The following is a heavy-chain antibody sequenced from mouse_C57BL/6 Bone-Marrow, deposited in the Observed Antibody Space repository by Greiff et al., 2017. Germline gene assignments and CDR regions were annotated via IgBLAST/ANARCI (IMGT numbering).Heavy chain of an antibody. V-gene: IGHV5-15*01. CDR3: ARQSKGYFDV. CDR1: GFTFSDYG. CDR2: ISTLAYSI. J-gene: IGHJ1*03. Sequence: EVQGVESGGGLVQPGGSLKLSCAASGFTFSDYGMAWVRQAPRKGREWVAFISTLAYSIYYADTVTGRFTISRENAKNTLYLEMSSLRSEDTAMYDFARQSKGYFDVWGTGTTVTVSS.